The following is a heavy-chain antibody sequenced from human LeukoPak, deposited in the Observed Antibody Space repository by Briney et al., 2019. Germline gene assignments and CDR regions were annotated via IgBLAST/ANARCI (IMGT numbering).Heavy chain of an antibody. V-gene: IGHV4-59*01. CDR3: ARSAGGAY. J-gene: IGHJ4*02. Sequence: KASETLSLTCTVSGGSISGYYLSWIRQPPGKGLEWIGYIYNSGSTNYNPSLKSRVTMSADTSKNQFSLKLTSVTAADTAMYYCARSAGGAYWGQGTLVTVSS. D-gene: IGHD6-25*01. CDR2: IYNSGST. CDR1: GGSISGYY.